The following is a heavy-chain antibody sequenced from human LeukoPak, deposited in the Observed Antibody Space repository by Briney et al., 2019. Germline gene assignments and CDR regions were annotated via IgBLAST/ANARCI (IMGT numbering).Heavy chain of an antibody. CDR3: ARSKSGSYGCFDP. CDR1: GGXISSYY. Sequence: SETLSLTCTVSGGXISSYYCSWIRQPPGKGLEWIGIIYYSGSTSYNPSLKSRVTISVDTSKNQLSLKLSSVTAADTAVYYCARSKSGSYGCFDPWGQGTLVTVSS. D-gene: IGHD1-26*01. J-gene: IGHJ5*02. V-gene: IGHV4-59*01. CDR2: IYYSGST.